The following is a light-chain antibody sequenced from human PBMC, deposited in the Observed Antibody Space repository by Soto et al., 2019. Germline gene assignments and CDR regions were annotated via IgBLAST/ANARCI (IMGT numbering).Light chain of an antibody. Sequence: ETVMTQSPSTLSVSPGERPTLSCRASQSVSSNLAWYQQKPGQAPRLLIYDASTRATGIPARFSGSGSGTEFTLTISSLQSEDFVVYYCQQHNNWPLTFGPGTKVDIK. J-gene: IGKJ3*01. CDR1: QSVSSN. V-gene: IGKV3-15*01. CDR2: DAS. CDR3: QQHNNWPLT.